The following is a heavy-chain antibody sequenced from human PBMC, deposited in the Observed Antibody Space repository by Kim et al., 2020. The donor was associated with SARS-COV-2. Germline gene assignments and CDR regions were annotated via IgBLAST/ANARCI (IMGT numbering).Heavy chain of an antibody. V-gene: IGHV4-39*01. D-gene: IGHD1-26*01. CDR3: ARHRSNVWR. Sequence: GSTDYDASLRSRVTISVDTSKNQFSLKLSSVTAADTSIYYCARHRSNVWRWGQGTLVTVSS. CDR2: GST. J-gene: IGHJ4*02.